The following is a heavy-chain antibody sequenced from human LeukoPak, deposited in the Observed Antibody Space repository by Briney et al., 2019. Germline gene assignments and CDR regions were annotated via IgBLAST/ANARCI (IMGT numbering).Heavy chain of an antibody. CDR3: ARDFFHSDISRPFDY. D-gene: IGHD3-3*02. V-gene: IGHV3-21*01. CDR2: IWSDSAEI. J-gene: IGHJ4*02. Sequence: PGGSLRLSCAASEFTFSSYSMNWVRQAPGKGLEWVSSIWSDSAEIHYADSVKGRFTISRDNAKDSLYLQMNSLRAEDSAVYYCARDFFHSDISRPFDYWGQGTLVTVPS. CDR1: EFTFSSYS.